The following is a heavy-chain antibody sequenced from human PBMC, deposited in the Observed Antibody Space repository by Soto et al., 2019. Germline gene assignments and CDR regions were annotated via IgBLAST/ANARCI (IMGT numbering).Heavy chain of an antibody. V-gene: IGHV1-18*01. Sequence: QVQLVQSGAEVKKPGASVKVSCKASGYTFTSYGISWVRQAPGQALEWMGWISAYNGNTNHAQKIQGRVTMTTDTSPSTAYMELRSLRSDDTAVYYCARVRRVGGYCSGGSCWDPWGQGTLVTVSS. CDR1: GYTFTSYG. J-gene: IGHJ5*02. CDR2: ISAYNGNT. D-gene: IGHD2-15*01. CDR3: ARVRRVGGYCSGGSCWDP.